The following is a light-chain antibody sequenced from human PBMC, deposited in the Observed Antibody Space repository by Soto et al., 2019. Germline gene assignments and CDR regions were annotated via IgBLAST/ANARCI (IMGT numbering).Light chain of an antibody. CDR2: DAS. CDR3: QQYNSYSPWT. J-gene: IGKJ1*01. V-gene: IGKV1-5*01. Sequence: DIQMTQSASTLSASVGDRVTITCLSSQSISSWLAWYQQKPGKAPKLLIYDASSLESGVPSRSSGSGSGTEFTLTISSLQPDDFATYYCQQYNSYSPWTFGQGTKVDI. CDR1: QSISSW.